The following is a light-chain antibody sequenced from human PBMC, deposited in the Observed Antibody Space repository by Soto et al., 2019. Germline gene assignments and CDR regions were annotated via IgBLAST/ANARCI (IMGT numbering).Light chain of an antibody. CDR3: KQYGSSPQFT. J-gene: IGKJ5*01. V-gene: IGKV3-20*01. CDR1: QSVSSSY. Sequence: EIVLTQSPGTLSLSPGDRATLSCRASQSVSSSYLAWYQQKPGQAPRLLIYGASSRATGIPDRFSGSGSGTAFTLTISRLEPEDFAVYYCKQYGSSPQFTFGQGTRLEI. CDR2: GAS.